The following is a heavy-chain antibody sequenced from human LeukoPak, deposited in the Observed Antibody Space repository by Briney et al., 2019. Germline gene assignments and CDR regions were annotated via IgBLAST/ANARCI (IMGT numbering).Heavy chain of an antibody. CDR2: IYYSGNT. V-gene: IGHV4-30-4*08. D-gene: IGHD1-26*01. J-gene: IGHJ4*02. CDR1: GGSISSGDYY. CDR3: ARGGGYYDGFDY. Sequence: SETLSLTCTVSGGSISSGDYYWSWIRQPPGKGLEWIGNIYYSGNTYYNPSLKSRVTISIDTSRNQFFLKLSSVTAADTAVYYCARGGGYYDGFDYWGQGTLVTVSS.